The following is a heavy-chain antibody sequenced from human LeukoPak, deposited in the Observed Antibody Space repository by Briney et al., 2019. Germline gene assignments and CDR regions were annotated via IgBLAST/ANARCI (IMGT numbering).Heavy chain of an antibody. CDR2: INHSGST. Sequence: PSETLSLICAVYGGSFSGYYWRWTRQPPGKGLEWIGEINHSGSTNYNPSLKSRVTISVDTSKNQFSLKLSSVTAADTAVYYCARGQGSSSPAHFDYWGQGTLVTVSS. V-gene: IGHV4-34*01. CDR3: ARGQGSSSPAHFDY. D-gene: IGHD6-6*01. CDR1: GGSFSGYY. J-gene: IGHJ4*02.